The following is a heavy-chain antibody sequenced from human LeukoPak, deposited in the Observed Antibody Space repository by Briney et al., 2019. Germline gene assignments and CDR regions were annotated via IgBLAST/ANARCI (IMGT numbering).Heavy chain of an antibody. Sequence: GGSLRLSCAASGFTFSSYAMSWVRQAPGKGLEWVSAISGSGGSTYYADSVKGRFTISRDNSKDTLYLQMNSLRAEDTAVYYCAKDGVVVPAVYFDYWGQGTLVTVSS. CDR2: ISGSGGST. CDR1: GFTFSSYA. D-gene: IGHD2-2*01. V-gene: IGHV3-23*01. CDR3: AKDGVVVPAVYFDY. J-gene: IGHJ4*02.